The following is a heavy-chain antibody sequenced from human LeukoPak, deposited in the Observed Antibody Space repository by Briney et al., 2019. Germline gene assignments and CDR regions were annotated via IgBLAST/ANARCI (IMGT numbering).Heavy chain of an antibody. D-gene: IGHD2-21*01. J-gene: IGHJ3*02. Sequence: GGSLRLSCAASGFTFSSYGMHWVRQAPGKGLGWVAFIRYDGSNKYYADSVKGRFTISRDNSKNTLYLQMNSLRAEDTAVYYCAKAAPSYSPNAFDIWGQGTMVTVSS. CDR1: GFTFSSYG. CDR2: IRYDGSNK. V-gene: IGHV3-30*02. CDR3: AKAAPSYSPNAFDI.